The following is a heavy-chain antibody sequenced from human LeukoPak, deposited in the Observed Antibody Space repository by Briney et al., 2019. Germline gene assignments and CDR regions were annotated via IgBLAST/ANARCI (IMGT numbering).Heavy chain of an antibody. CDR1: GYTFTSYD. CDR2: MNPNSGNT. V-gene: IGHV1-8*01. Sequence: ASVKVSCKASGYTFTSYDINWVRQATGRGLEWMGWMNPNSGNTGYAQKFQGRVTMTRNTSISTAYMELSSLRSEDTAVYYCARAGDKGDSSGYYSTAYYYYYYMDVWGKGTTVTISS. D-gene: IGHD3-22*01. CDR3: ARAGDKGDSSGYYSTAYYYYYYMDV. J-gene: IGHJ6*03.